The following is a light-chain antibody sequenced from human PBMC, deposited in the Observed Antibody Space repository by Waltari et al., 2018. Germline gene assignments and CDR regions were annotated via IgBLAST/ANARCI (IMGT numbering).Light chain of an antibody. CDR1: QDIREN. V-gene: IGKV1-33*01. CDR3: QQYANLPLT. CDR2: DAS. J-gene: IGKJ4*01. Sequence: DTQMTQSPSSLSASVGDRVTITCQASQDIRENLNWFKQKPGKAPQVLIFDASRSQAVVPSRFSGSGSGTDFAFTISSLQPEDIGTYYCQQYANLPLTFGGGTRVEL.